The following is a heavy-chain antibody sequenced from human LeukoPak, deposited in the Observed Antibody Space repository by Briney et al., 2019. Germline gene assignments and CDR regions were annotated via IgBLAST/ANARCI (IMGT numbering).Heavy chain of an antibody. D-gene: IGHD2-21*01. V-gene: IGHV3-33*06. CDR1: GFTFSTSG. CDR2: IWYDGSNK. Sequence: PGNSLSLSSAASGFTFSTSGMHWVRQAPDKGLEWVAVIWYDGSNKEYADSVKGRFTISRDNFKNTLYLQMNSLRADDTAVYYCAKTRFDSGECIDYWGRGTLVSVSS. J-gene: IGHJ4*02. CDR3: AKTRFDSGECIDY.